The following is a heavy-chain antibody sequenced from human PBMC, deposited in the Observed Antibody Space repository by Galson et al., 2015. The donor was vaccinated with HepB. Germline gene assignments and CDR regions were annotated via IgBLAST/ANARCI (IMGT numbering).Heavy chain of an antibody. CDR1: GDSVSSNSAA. CDR3: ARAAPVADAFDI. V-gene: IGHV6-1*01. J-gene: IGHJ3*02. CDR2: TYYRSKWYN. Sequence: ISGDSVSSNSAAWNWIRQSPSRGLEWLGRTYYRSKWYNDYAVSVKSRITINPDTSKNQFSLQLNSVTPEDTAVYYCARAAPVADAFDIWGQGTMVTVSS. D-gene: IGHD4-23*01.